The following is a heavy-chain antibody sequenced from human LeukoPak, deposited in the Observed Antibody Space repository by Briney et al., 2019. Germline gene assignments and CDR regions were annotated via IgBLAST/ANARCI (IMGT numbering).Heavy chain of an antibody. CDR2: IIPIFGIA. J-gene: IGHJ3*02. CDR1: GGTFSSYA. D-gene: IGHD2-15*01. CDR3: ARDKGAYCSGGSCYSRSDAFDI. V-gene: IGHV1-69*04. Sequence: SVKVSCKASGGTFSSYAISWVRQAPGQGLEWMGRIIPIFGIANYALKFQGRVTITADKSTSTAYMELSSLRSEDTAVYYCARDKGAYCSGGSCYSRSDAFDIWGQGTMVTVSS.